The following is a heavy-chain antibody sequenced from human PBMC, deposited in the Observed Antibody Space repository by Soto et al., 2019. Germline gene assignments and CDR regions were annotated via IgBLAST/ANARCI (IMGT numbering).Heavy chain of an antibody. V-gene: IGHV3-33*01. J-gene: IGHJ4*02. CDR3: ARDSLYGYGSGSPGY. CDR2: IWYDGSNK. Sequence: PVGSLRLSCAASGFTFSSYGMHGVRQAPGKGLEWVAVIWYDGSNKYYADSVKGRFTISRDNSKNTLYLQMNSLRAEDTAVYYCARDSLYGYGSGSPGYWGQGTQVTVSS. CDR1: GFTFSSYG. D-gene: IGHD3-10*01.